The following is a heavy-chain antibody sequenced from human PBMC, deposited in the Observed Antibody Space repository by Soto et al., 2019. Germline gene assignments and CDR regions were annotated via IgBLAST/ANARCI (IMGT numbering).Heavy chain of an antibody. V-gene: IGHV4-31*03. CDR2: IYYSGST. J-gene: IGHJ4*02. D-gene: IGHD3-10*01. CDR3: AIDGSGTYYPTTFDY. CDR1: GGSISSGGYY. Sequence: QVQLQESGPGLVKPSQTLSLTCTVSGGSISSGGYYWSWIRQHPGKGLECIGYIYYSGSTYYNPSLKSRVTLAVDTSESEFSLKLSSVTAADTAVYYSAIDGSGTYYPTTFDYWGQGTLVTVSS.